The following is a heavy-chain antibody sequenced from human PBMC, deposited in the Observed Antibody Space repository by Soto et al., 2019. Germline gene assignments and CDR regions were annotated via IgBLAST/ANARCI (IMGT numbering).Heavy chain of an antibody. CDR2: TYYRSKWYN. V-gene: IGHV6-1*01. D-gene: IGHD6-13*01. CDR1: GDSVSSNSAA. CDR3: ARDAYGLSSSWYYGWFDP. J-gene: IGHJ5*02. Sequence: SQTLSLTCAISGDSVSSNSAAWNWIRQSPSRGLEWLGRTYYRSKWYNDYAVSVKSRITINPDTSKNQFSLQLNSVTPEDTAVYYCARDAYGLSSSWYYGWFDPWGQGTLVTSPQ.